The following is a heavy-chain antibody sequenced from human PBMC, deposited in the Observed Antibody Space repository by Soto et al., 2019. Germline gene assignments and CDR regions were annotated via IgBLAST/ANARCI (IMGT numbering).Heavy chain of an antibody. D-gene: IGHD3-16*01. J-gene: IGHJ4*02. CDR3: ARELGETYYFDY. V-gene: IGHV4-31*03. CDR1: GGSISSGGYY. CDR2: IYYSGST. Sequence: QVQLQESGPGLVKPSQTLSLTCTVSGGSISSGGYYWSGIRQHPGKGLEWIGYIYYSGSTYYNPSLKSRVTISVDTSKNQFSLKLSSVTAADTAVYYCARELGETYYFDYWGQGTLVTVSS.